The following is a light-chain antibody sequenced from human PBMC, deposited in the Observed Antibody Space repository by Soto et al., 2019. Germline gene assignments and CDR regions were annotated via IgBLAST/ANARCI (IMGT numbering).Light chain of an antibody. CDR2: DVS. CDR1: SSDVGGYNY. Sequence: QSALIQPASVSGSPGQSITISCTGTSSDVGGYNYVSWYQQHPGKVPKLMIYDVSNRPSGVSNRFSGSKSGNTASLTISGLQADDEADYYCSSYTSGSTPVVFGGGTKLTVL. V-gene: IGLV2-14*01. J-gene: IGLJ2*01. CDR3: SSYTSGSTPVV.